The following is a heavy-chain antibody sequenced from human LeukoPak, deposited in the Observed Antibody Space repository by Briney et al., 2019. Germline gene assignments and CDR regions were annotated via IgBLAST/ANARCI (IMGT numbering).Heavy chain of an antibody. Sequence: DPSETLSLTCTVSGVSISTYYWSWLRQPPGKGLEWIGYIYTSGSTNYNPSLKSRVTISVDTSKIQFSLKLSSVTAADTAVYYCARHLSDSVSAIEYWGQGALVTVSS. CDR2: IYTSGST. CDR1: GVSISTYY. J-gene: IGHJ4*02. D-gene: IGHD5/OR15-5a*01. CDR3: ARHLSDSVSAIEY. V-gene: IGHV4-4*09.